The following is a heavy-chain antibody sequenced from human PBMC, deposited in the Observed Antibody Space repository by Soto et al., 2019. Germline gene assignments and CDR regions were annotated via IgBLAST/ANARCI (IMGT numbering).Heavy chain of an antibody. Sequence: ASVKVSCKASGYTFTSYGISWVRQAPGQGLEWMGWISAYNGNTNYAQKLQGRVTMSTDTSTSTAYMELRSLRSDDTAVYYCARYYYDSSGYYYPLDYWGQGTLVTVSS. D-gene: IGHD3-22*01. CDR1: GYTFTSYG. CDR2: ISAYNGNT. CDR3: ARYYYDSSGYYYPLDY. V-gene: IGHV1-18*01. J-gene: IGHJ4*02.